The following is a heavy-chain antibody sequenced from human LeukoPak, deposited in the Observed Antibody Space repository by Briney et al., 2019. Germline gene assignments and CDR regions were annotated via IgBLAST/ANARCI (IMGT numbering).Heavy chain of an antibody. V-gene: IGHV4-61*08. Sequence: SETLSLTCTVSGGSFNSGGYYWSWIRQPPGKGLEWIGYIFHSGSTNYNPSLKSRVTISVDTSKNQFSLKLSSVTAADTAVYYCARHLYSSGWYWYYWGQGTLVTVSS. D-gene: IGHD6-19*01. CDR3: ARHLYSSGWYWYY. CDR2: IFHSGST. J-gene: IGHJ4*02. CDR1: GGSFNSGGYY.